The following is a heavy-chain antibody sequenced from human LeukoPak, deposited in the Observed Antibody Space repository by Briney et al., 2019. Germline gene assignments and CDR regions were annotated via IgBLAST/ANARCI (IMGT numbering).Heavy chain of an antibody. J-gene: IGHJ6*03. CDR1: GGSISSYY. V-gene: IGHV4-59*01. CDR3: ARGLYYYYMDV. Sequence: SETLSLTCTVSGGSISSYYWSWIRQPPGKGLEWIGYIYYSGSTNYNPSLKSRVTISVDTSKNQFSLKLSSVTAADTAVYYCARGLYYYYMDVWGKGTTVTISS. CDR2: IYYSGST.